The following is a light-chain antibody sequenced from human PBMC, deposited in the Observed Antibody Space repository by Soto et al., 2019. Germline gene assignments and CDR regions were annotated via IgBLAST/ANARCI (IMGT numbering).Light chain of an antibody. CDR1: QSLLHSNGYNY. J-gene: IGKJ3*01. V-gene: IGKV2-28*01. Sequence: DIVMTQSPLSLPVTPGEPASISCRSSQSLLHSNGYNYLDWYLQKPGQSPQLLIYLGSNRASGVPDRFSGSGSGTDFTLKISRVEPEDVGVYYCMQALQMPITFGPGTKVDIK. CDR2: LGS. CDR3: MQALQMPIT.